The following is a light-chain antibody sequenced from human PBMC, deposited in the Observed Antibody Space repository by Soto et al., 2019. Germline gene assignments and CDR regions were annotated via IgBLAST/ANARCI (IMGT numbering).Light chain of an antibody. J-gene: IGKJ3*01. V-gene: IGKV3-20*01. CDR2: ATS. CDR3: QQYQT. CDR1: QSVGSSY. Sequence: EIVLTQSPGTLSLSPGERATLSCRASQSVGSSYLAWYQQKPGRAPRLLIYATSSRATGIPDRFSGSGSGTDFTLTISRLEPEDFAVYYCQQYQTFGPGTKVDIK.